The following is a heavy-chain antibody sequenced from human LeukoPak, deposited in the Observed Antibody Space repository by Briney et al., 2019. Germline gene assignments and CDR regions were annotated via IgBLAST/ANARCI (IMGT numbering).Heavy chain of an antibody. J-gene: IGHJ4*02. D-gene: IGHD5-18*01. V-gene: IGHV4-34*01. CDR1: GGSFSGYY. Sequence: PSETLSLTCAVYGGSFSGYYWSWIRQPPGKGLEWIGEINHSGSTNYSPSLKSRVTISVDTSKNQFSLKLSSVTAADTAVYYCARVGISRYSFDYWGQGTLVTVSS. CDR3: ARVGISRYSFDY. CDR2: INHSGST.